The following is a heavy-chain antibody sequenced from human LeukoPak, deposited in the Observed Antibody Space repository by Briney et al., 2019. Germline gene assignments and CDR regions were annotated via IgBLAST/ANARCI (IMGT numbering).Heavy chain of an antibody. D-gene: IGHD1-26*01. CDR1: GFTFSSYA. CDR2: ISYDGSNK. J-gene: IGHJ6*03. Sequence: GRSLRLSCAASGFTFSSYAIHWVRQAPGKGLEWVAVISYDGSNKYYADSVKGRFTISRDNSKNTLYLQMNSLRADDTAVYYCARGQRAHVEWYYYMDVWGKGTTVTVSS. V-gene: IGHV3-30*04. CDR3: ARGQRAHVEWYYYMDV.